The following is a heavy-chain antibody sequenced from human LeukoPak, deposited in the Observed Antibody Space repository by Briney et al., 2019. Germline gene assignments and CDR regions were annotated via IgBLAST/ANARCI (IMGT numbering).Heavy chain of an antibody. CDR2: VYHNGNT. CDR1: GGSIGTYY. J-gene: IGHJ4*02. D-gene: IGHD6-19*01. Sequence: PSETLSLTCTVSGGSIGTYYWTWIRQPPGKGLEWIGFVYHNGNTNYNPSLKSRVTISVDTSQNQFSLKVNSVTAADTAVYFCVRRVAVTARYYFDFWGQGALVTVSS. V-gene: IGHV4-59*08. CDR3: VRRVAVTARYYFDF.